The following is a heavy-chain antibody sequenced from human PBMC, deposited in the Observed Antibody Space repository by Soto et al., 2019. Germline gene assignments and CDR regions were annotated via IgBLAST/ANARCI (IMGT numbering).Heavy chain of an antibody. CDR1: GGSISSSSYY. J-gene: IGHJ4*02. Sequence: ETLSLTCTVAGGSISSSSYYWGWIRQPPGKGLEWIGSIYYSGSTYYNPSLKSRVTISVDTSKNQFSLKLRSVTAADTAVYYCARAREPEYSSAIFFDIWGQGALVTVSS. CDR2: IYYSGST. D-gene: IGHD5-18*01. V-gene: IGHV4-39*01. CDR3: ARAREPEYSSAIFFDI.